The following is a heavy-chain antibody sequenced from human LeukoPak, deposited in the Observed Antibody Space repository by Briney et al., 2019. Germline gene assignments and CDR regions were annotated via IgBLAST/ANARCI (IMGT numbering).Heavy chain of an antibody. J-gene: IGHJ3*02. CDR1: GGTFSSYA. V-gene: IGHV1-3*01. D-gene: IGHD6-6*01. CDR2: INAGNGNT. CDR3: AREVEYSSTSGAFDI. Sequence: ASVKVSCKASGGTFSSYAISWVRQAPGQGLEWMGWINAGNGNTKYSQKFQGSVTITRDTSASTAYMELSSLRSGDTAVYYCAREVEYSSTSGAFDIWGQGTMVTVSS.